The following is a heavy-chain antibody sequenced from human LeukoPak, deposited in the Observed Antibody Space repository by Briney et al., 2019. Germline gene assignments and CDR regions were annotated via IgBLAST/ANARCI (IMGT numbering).Heavy chain of an antibody. J-gene: IGHJ4*02. Sequence: PSETLSLTCAVYGGSFSGYYWSWIRQPPGKGLEWIGEINHSGSTNYNPSLKSRITISLDTSKNQFSLKLSSVTAADTAVYYCAKALGIQLWLDFFDYWGQGTLVTVSS. CDR2: INHSGST. V-gene: IGHV4-34*01. D-gene: IGHD5-18*01. CDR3: AKALGIQLWLDFFDY. CDR1: GGSFSGYY.